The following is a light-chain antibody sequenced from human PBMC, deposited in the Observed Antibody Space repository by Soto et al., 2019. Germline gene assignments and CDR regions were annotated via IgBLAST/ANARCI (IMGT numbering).Light chain of an antibody. CDR2: DDN. Sequence: VLTQPPSVSAAPGQKVTISCSGSGSNIGGNSVSWYQQLPGTAPKLLIYDDNKRPSGIPDRFSGSKSGTSATLGITGFQAGDEADYYCGSWDSSLSAYVFGTGTKVTVL. J-gene: IGLJ1*01. CDR1: GSNIGGNS. CDR3: GSWDSSLSAYV. V-gene: IGLV1-51*01.